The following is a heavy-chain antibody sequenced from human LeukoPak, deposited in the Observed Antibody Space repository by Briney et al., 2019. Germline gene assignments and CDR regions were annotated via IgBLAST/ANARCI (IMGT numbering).Heavy chain of an antibody. Sequence: ASVKVSCKASGGTFSSYAISWVRQAPGQGLEWMGWISAYNGNTNYAQKLQGRVTMTTDTSTSTAYMELRSLRSDDTAVYYCARTKRGSSGCYYWGQGTLVTVSS. D-gene: IGHD6-19*01. V-gene: IGHV1-18*01. J-gene: IGHJ4*02. CDR1: GGTFSSYA. CDR2: ISAYNGNT. CDR3: ARTKRGSSGCYY.